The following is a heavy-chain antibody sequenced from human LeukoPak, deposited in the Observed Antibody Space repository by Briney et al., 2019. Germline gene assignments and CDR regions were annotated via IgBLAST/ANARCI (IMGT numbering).Heavy chain of an antibody. V-gene: IGHV3-48*03. CDR2: ISSRGSTI. D-gene: IGHD3-16*02. CDR3: ARSFISSHLYYYYVMDV. CDR1: GFIFSSYE. Sequence: GGSLRLSCAASGFIFSSYEMNWVRQAPGKGLEWVSYISSRGSTIYYADSVKGRFTISRDNDKNSLYLPMNRLRAEDTAVYYCARSFISSHLYYYYVMDVWGQGSTVT. J-gene: IGHJ6*02.